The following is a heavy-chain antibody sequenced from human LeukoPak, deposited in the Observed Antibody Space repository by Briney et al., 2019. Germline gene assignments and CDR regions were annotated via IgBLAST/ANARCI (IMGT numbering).Heavy chain of an antibody. Sequence: GGSLRLSCAASGFTVSSNYMSWVRQAPGKGLEWVSVIYSGGSTYYADSVKGRFTISRDNSKNTLYLQMNSLRAEDTAVYYCAKEYGSGRTYYYYYGMDVWGQGTTVTVSS. D-gene: IGHD3-10*01. CDR1: GFTVSSNY. CDR3: AKEYGSGRTYYYYYGMDV. CDR2: IYSGGST. J-gene: IGHJ6*02. V-gene: IGHV3-53*05.